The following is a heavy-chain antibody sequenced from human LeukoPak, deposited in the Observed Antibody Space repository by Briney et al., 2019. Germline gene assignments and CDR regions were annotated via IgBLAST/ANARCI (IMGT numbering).Heavy chain of an antibody. D-gene: IGHD6-19*01. J-gene: IGHJ6*03. Sequence: PGGSLRLSXAASGFTFSSYGMHWVRQAPGKGLEWVAFIRYDGSNKYYADSVKGRFTISRDNSKNTLYLQMNSLRAEDTAVYYCAKDEQWLPKYYYYYYMDVWGKGTTVTVSS. V-gene: IGHV3-30*02. CDR1: GFTFSSYG. CDR2: IRYDGSNK. CDR3: AKDEQWLPKYYYYYYMDV.